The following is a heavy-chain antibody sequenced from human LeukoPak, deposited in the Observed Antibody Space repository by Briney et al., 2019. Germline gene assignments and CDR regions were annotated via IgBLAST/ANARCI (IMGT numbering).Heavy chain of an antibody. J-gene: IGHJ4*02. CDR2: IYTSGST. V-gene: IGHV4-4*09. CDR1: GGSISSYY. D-gene: IGHD3-22*01. Sequence: PSETLSLTCTVSGGSISSYYWSWIRQPPGKGLEWIGYIYTSGSTNYNPSLKSRVTISVDTSKNQFSLKLSSVTAADTAVYYCARHDSSGYLPGIIDYWGQGTLVTVSS. CDR3: ARHDSSGYLPGIIDY.